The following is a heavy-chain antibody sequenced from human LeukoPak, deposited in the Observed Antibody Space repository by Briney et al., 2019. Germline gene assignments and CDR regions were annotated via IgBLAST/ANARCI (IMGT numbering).Heavy chain of an antibody. Sequence: ASVKVSCKASGYTFTAYYMHWVRQAPGQGLEWMGWISAYNGNTNYAQKLQGRVTMTTDTSTSTAYMELRSLRSDDTAVYYCARVARYYYGSGSYYWFDPWGQGTLVTVSS. D-gene: IGHD3-10*01. CDR3: ARVARYYYGSGSYYWFDP. V-gene: IGHV1-18*04. CDR2: ISAYNGNT. J-gene: IGHJ5*02. CDR1: GYTFTAYY.